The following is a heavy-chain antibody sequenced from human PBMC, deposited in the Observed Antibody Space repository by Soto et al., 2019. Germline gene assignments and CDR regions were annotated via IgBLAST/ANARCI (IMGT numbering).Heavy chain of an antibody. CDR1: GFTFSSYS. CDR2: ISSSSSTI. Sequence: GGSLRLSCAAPGFTFSSYSMNWVRQAPGKGLEWVSYISSSSSTIYYADSVKGRFTISRDNAKNSLYLQMNSLRAEDTAVYYCARDHIVVVPAAMLDYYYYMDVWGKGT. D-gene: IGHD2-2*01. V-gene: IGHV3-48*01. J-gene: IGHJ6*03. CDR3: ARDHIVVVPAAMLDYYYYMDV.